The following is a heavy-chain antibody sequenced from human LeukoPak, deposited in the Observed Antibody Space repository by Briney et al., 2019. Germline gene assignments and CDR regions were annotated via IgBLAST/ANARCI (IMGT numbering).Heavy chain of an antibody. J-gene: IGHJ4*02. CDR2: ISSSSSYI. CDR3: ARDLSSNSFDY. Sequence: GGSLRLSCAASGITFSSYSMNWVRQAPGKGLEWVSSISSSSSYIYYADSVKGRFTISRDNAKNSLYLQMNSLRAEDTAVYYCARDLSSNSFDYWGQGTLVTVSS. D-gene: IGHD6-13*01. CDR1: GITFSSYS. V-gene: IGHV3-21*01.